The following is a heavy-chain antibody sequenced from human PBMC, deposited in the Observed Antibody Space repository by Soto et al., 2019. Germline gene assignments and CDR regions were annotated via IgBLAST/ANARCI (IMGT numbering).Heavy chain of an antibody. CDR3: AKDRDVYSSSWYPYYFDY. J-gene: IGHJ4*02. Sequence: WLPIRLARAVCKFRLTRWSTYHFKQDPGKGLEWVANIKQEGSEKYYVDSVEGRFTISRDNAKNSLYLQMNSLRAEDTALYYCAKDRDVYSSSWYPYYFDYWGQGTLVTVSA. V-gene: IGHV3-7*05. D-gene: IGHD6-13*01. CDR1: KFRLTRWS. CDR2: IKQEGSEK.